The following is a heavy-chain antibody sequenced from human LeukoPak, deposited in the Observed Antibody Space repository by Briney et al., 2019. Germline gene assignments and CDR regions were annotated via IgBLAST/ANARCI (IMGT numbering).Heavy chain of an antibody. CDR1: GYSISSGYY. V-gene: IGHV4-38-2*02. CDR3: AHVIAVAEHSNWFDP. Sequence: SETLSLTCTVSGYSISSGYYWGWIRQPPGKGLEWIGSIYHSGSTYYNPSLKSRVTISVDTSKNQFSLKLSSVTAADTAVYYCAHVIAVAEHSNWFDPWGQGTLVTVSS. CDR2: IYHSGST. D-gene: IGHD6-19*01. J-gene: IGHJ5*02.